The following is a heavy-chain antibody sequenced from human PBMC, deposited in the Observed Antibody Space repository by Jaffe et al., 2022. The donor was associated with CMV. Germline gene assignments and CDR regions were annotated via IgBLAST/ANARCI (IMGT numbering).Heavy chain of an antibody. CDR2: ISSSGNTM. CDR1: GFTFSSFE. Sequence: EVQLVESGGGLVQPGGSLRVSCAASGFTFSSFEMNWVRQAPGKGLEWVSHISSSGNTMYYADSVKGRFTISRDNAKNSLYLQMDSLRGEDTAVYYCARTYCSGTSCYRDSWGQGTLVTVSS. D-gene: IGHD2-2*01. CDR3: ARTYCSGTSCYRDS. V-gene: IGHV3-48*03. J-gene: IGHJ5*01.